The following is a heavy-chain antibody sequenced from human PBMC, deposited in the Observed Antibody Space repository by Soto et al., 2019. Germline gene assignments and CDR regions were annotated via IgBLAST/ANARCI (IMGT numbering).Heavy chain of an antibody. Sequence: GQSLKIPYKGSGYSFTNYWISWVRQMPGKGLEWMGRIYASDSYTNYSPSFQGQVTISADKSTSTAYLQWSSLKASDTAMYYCARLDNFGSGSYLDYWGQGSLVTVSS. V-gene: IGHV5-10-1*04. CDR1: GYSFTNYW. CDR3: ARLDNFGSGSYLDY. CDR2: IYASDSYT. J-gene: IGHJ4*02. D-gene: IGHD3-10*01.